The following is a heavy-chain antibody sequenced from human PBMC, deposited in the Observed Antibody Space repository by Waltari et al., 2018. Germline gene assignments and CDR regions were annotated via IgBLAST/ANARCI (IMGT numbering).Heavy chain of an antibody. J-gene: IGHJ3*02. Sequence: QVQLHESVPGLVKPSQTLSLTCTVSGGLLSSGGYYWSWIRQHPGNGLEWCGYIYCSGSSYYNPSLKSRVTRSVDTSTNQFSLKLSPVTAAYAAVYYCARDQSQARTYDSCDISAGAVDIWGQGTMVTVSS. V-gene: IGHV4-31*03. D-gene: IGHD3-22*01. CDR1: GGLLSSGGYY. CDR2: IYCSGSS. CDR3: ARDQSQARTYDSCDISAGAVDI.